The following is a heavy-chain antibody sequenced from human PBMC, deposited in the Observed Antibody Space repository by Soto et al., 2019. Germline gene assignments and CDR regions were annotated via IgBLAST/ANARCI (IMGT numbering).Heavy chain of an antibody. Sequence: PGGSLGLSCAASGFTFSDYYMTWIRQAPGKGLEWVSYIDNSGTIKYYADSVKGRFTISRDNTKNSLSLQMNSLGAEDTAIYYCARIEGDCSGGSCYSGGFDYWGQGALVTVSS. J-gene: IGHJ4*02. CDR2: IDNSGTIK. D-gene: IGHD2-15*01. V-gene: IGHV3-11*01. CDR3: ARIEGDCSGGSCYSGGFDY. CDR1: GFTFSDYY.